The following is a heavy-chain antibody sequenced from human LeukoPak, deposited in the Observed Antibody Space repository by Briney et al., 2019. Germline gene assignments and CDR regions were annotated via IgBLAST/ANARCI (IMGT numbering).Heavy chain of an antibody. Sequence: ASVKVSCKASGYTFTGYYMHWVRQAPGKGLEWMGGFDPEDGETIYAQKFQGRVTMTEDTSTDTAYMELSSLRSEDTAVYYCATGRSSEEAWFDPWGQGTLVTVSS. CDR3: ATGRSSEEAWFDP. CDR2: FDPEDGET. J-gene: IGHJ5*02. CDR1: GYTFTGYY. V-gene: IGHV1-24*01. D-gene: IGHD3-10*01.